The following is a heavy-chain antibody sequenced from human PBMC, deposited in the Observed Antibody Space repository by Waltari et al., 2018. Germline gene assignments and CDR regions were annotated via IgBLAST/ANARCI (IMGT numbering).Heavy chain of an antibody. CDR2: IYSGGST. Sequence: EVQLVETGGGLIQPGGSLRLSCAASGFTVSSNYMSWVRQAPGKGLEWVSVIYSGGSTYYADSVKGRITISRDNSKNTLYLQMNSLRAEDTAVYYCARDIWGSYRQTYWGQGTLVTVSS. CDR1: GFTVSSNY. CDR3: ARDIWGSYRQTY. J-gene: IGHJ4*02. D-gene: IGHD3-16*02. V-gene: IGHV3-53*02.